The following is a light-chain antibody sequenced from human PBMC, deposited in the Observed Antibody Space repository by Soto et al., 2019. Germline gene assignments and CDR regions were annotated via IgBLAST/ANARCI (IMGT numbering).Light chain of an antibody. V-gene: IGKV1-39*01. CDR3: QQSYSTPLFT. CDR1: QSISSY. J-gene: IGKJ3*01. Sequence: DIQMTQSPSSLSASVGDRVTITCRASQSISSYLNWYQQKPWKAPKLLIYAASSLQSGVPSRFSGSGSGTDFTLNISSLQPEDFATYYCQQSYSTPLFTFGPGTKVDIK. CDR2: AAS.